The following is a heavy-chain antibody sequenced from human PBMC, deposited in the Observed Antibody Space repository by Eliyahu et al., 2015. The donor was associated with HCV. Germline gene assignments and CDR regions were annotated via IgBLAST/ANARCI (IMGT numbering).Heavy chain of an antibody. CDR2: IYPGDSDT. CDR1: GYRFNNFW. Sequence: EMQLVQSGTEVKKPTESLKISCKGSGYRFNNFWLGWVRQMPGKGLEWMGVIYPGDSDTKYSPSFQGQVTFSVDKSNNTAYLQWTSLKASDTDTYYCARHPGYNSGGNGMDVWGQGTTVIVSS. V-gene: IGHV5-51*01. D-gene: IGHD6-19*01. CDR3: ARHPGYNSGGNGMDV. J-gene: IGHJ6*02.